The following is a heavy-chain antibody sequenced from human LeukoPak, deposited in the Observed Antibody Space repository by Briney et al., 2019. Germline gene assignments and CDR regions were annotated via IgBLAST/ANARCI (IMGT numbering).Heavy chain of an antibody. CDR1: GGSISSYY. V-gene: IGHV4-4*07. CDR2: IYTSGST. D-gene: IGHD3-22*01. Sequence: SESLSLTCTVSGGSISSYYWSWIRQPAGKGLEWIGRIYTSGSTNYNPSLKSRVTMSVDTSKNQFSLKLSSVTAADTAVYYCARDLFAMIVVADWYFDLWGRGTLVTVSS. CDR3: ARDLFAMIVVADWYFDL. J-gene: IGHJ2*01.